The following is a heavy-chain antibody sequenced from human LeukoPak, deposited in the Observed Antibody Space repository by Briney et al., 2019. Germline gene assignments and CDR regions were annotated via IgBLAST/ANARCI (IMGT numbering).Heavy chain of an antibody. CDR1: GGTFSSYA. J-gene: IGHJ4*02. CDR2: IIPIFGTA. Sequence: SVKVSCKASGGTFSSYAISWVRQAPGQGLEWMGRIIPIFGTANYAQKFQGRVTITTDESTSTAYMELSSLRSEDTAVYYCARGPIAVAGNASWDYWGQGTLVTVSS. V-gene: IGHV1-69*05. D-gene: IGHD6-19*01. CDR3: ARGPIAVAGNASWDY.